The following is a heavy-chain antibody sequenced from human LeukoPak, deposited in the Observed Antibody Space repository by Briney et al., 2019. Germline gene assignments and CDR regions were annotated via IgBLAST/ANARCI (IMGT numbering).Heavy chain of an antibody. J-gene: IGHJ6*02. CDR3: ARMGDIVVVPAATDYYYYRMDV. D-gene: IGHD2-2*01. V-gene: IGHV1-18*01. CDR1: GYTFTSYG. Sequence: VAVKVSCKASGYTFTSYGISWVRQAPGQGLEWMGWISAYNGSTNYAQKLQGRVTMTTDTSKSTAYMELRSLRSHDTAVYYCARMGDIVVVPAATDYYYYRMDVWGQATTVTV. CDR2: ISAYNGST.